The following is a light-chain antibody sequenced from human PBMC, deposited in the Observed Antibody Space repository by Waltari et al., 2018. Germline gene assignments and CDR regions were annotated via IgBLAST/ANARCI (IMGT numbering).Light chain of an antibody. J-gene: IGLJ2*01. CDR1: SSDVGGYNY. CDR3: CSYVSTSVL. V-gene: IGLV2-11*01. Sequence: QSALTQPRSVSGSPGQSVTISCTGTSSDVGGYNYVSWYQQHPDKAPKLMIYDVTKRPSVVPIRVSGSKSSNTASLAISGRQAEDEADYFCCSYVSTSVLFGGGTKLTVL. CDR2: DVT.